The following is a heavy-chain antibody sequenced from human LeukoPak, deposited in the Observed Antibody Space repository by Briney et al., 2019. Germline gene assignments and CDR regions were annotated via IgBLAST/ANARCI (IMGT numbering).Heavy chain of an antibody. Sequence: GGSLRLSCAASGFTVITHDMTWVRQAPGKGLEWVSVLYSDGNTKYADSVQGRFTISRDNSKNTLYLEMNSLSPDDTAVYYCARGVEPLAANTLAYWGQGTLVTVSS. J-gene: IGHJ4*02. D-gene: IGHD1-14*01. CDR3: ARGVEPLAANTLAY. CDR2: LYSDGNT. V-gene: IGHV3-53*01. CDR1: GFTVITHD.